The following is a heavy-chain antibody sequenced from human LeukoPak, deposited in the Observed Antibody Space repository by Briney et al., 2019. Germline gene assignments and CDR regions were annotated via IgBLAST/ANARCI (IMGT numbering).Heavy chain of an antibody. Sequence: ASVKVSCKASGYTFTSYDINWVRQATGQGLEWMGWMNPNSGNTGYAQKFQGRVTITRNTSISTAYMELSSLRSEDTAVYYCARGPPELEYNWFDPWGQGTLVTVSS. CDR3: ARGPPELEYNWFDP. J-gene: IGHJ5*02. CDR2: MNPNSGNT. V-gene: IGHV1-8*03. D-gene: IGHD1-1*01. CDR1: GYTFTSYD.